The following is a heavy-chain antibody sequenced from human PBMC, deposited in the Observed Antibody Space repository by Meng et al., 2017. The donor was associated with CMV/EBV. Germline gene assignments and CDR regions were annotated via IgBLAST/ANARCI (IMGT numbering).Heavy chain of an antibody. V-gene: IGHV1-69*10. CDR2: IIPILGIA. D-gene: IGHD3-3*01. Sequence: SVKVSCKASGGTFSSYAISWVRQAPGQGLEWMGGIIPILGIANYAQKFQGRVTITADKSTSTAYMELSSLGSEDTAVYYCARRLSTYDFWSSYSSRGMDVWGQGTTVTVSS. CDR1: GGTFSSYA. J-gene: IGHJ6*02. CDR3: ARRLSTYDFWSSYSSRGMDV.